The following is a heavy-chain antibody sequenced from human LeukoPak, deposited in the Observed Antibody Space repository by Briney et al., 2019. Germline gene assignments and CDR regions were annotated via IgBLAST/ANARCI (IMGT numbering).Heavy chain of an antibody. J-gene: IGHJ6*03. CDR2: INHSGST. D-gene: IGHD3-10*01. V-gene: IGHV4-34*01. Sequence: KSSETLSLTRTVYGGSSSGYSWNWVRQTPGKGLEWMGEINHSGSTNYNPSLQSRVTISADTSKNEVSLKLSPVTAADTALYYCARGRNTMVRGAIGAETRYYYSYYMDVWGKGTTVTVSS. CDR1: GGSSSGYS. CDR3: ARGRNTMVRGAIGAETRYYYSYYMDV.